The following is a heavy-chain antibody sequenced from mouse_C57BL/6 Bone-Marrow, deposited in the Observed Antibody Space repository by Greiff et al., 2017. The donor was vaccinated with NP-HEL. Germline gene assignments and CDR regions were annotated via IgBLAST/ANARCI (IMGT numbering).Heavy chain of an antibody. Sequence: VQLQQPGAELVMPGASVKLSCKASGYTFTSYWMHWVKQRPGQGLEWIGEIDPSDSYTNYNQKFKGKSTLTVDKSSSTAYMQLSSLTSEDSAGYYCAREKGYYYGSNWYFDVWGTGTTVTVSS. D-gene: IGHD1-1*01. V-gene: IGHV1-69*01. J-gene: IGHJ1*03. CDR3: AREKGYYYGSNWYFDV. CDR2: IDPSDSYT. CDR1: GYTFTSYW.